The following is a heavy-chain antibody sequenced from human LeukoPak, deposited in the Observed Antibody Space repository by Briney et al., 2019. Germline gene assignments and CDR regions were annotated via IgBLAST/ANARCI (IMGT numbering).Heavy chain of an antibody. D-gene: IGHD3-16*01. CDR3: ARPLGGFDY. CDR2: ISYDGSNK. V-gene: IGHV3-30*03. CDR1: GFTFSGYG. J-gene: IGHJ4*02. Sequence: PGRSLRLSCAASGFTFSGYGMHWVRQAPGKGLEWVAVISYDGSNKYYADSVKGRFTISRDNSKNTLYLQMNSLRAEDTAVYYCARPLGGFDYWGQGTLVTVSS.